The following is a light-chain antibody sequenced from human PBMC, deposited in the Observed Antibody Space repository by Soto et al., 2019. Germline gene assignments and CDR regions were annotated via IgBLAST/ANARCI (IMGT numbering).Light chain of an antibody. CDR3: QQYVTSPWT. CDR1: QTVDTNY. Sequence: EIVLTQSPGTLSLSPGERATLSCRASQTVDTNYLAWYQQIPGQAPRLLIYGASTRATGIPDRFSGSGSGTDSTLTISRLDPEDSAVYYCQQYVTSPWTFGQGTKVDIK. CDR2: GAS. V-gene: IGKV3-20*01. J-gene: IGKJ1*01.